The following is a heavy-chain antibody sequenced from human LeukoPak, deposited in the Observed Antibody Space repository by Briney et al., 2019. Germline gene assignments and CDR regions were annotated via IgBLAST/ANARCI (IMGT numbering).Heavy chain of an antibody. V-gene: IGHV3-30*04. J-gene: IGHJ4*02. Sequence: GGSLRLSCAASGFTFSSYAMHWVRQAPGKGLEWVAVISYDGSNKYYADSVKGRFTISRDNSKNTLFLQMNSLRAEDTAVSYCARDNGVLTGYYTPYFDYWGQGTLVTVSS. CDR1: GFTFSSYA. D-gene: IGHD3-9*01. CDR3: ARDNGVLTGYYTPYFDY. CDR2: ISYDGSNK.